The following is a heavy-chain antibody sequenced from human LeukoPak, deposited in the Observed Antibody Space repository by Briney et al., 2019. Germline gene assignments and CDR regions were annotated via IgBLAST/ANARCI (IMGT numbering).Heavy chain of an antibody. CDR2: ISGGTT. CDR3: AKSVYHSGNY. Sequence: GVSLRLSCAASGFTISTYGMSWVRQAPGKGLEWVSSISGGTTYYADSVKGRFTISRDNSKNTVSLQMNSLRAEDTAVYYCAKSVYHSGNYWGQGTLVTVSS. J-gene: IGHJ4*02. V-gene: IGHV3-23*01. CDR1: GFTISTYG. D-gene: IGHD3-10*01.